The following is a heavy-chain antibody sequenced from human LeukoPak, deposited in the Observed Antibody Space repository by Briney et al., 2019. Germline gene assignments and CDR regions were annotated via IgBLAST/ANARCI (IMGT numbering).Heavy chain of an antibody. D-gene: IGHD3-10*01. Sequence: EASVKVSCKASGGISWVRQATGQGLEWMGWMNPKSGNTGYAQKFQGRVTITTDSSISTAYMELSSLRSEDTAVYYCARGLKGNYYSGSGTYRWFAPWGQGTLVTVSS. J-gene: IGHJ5*02. CDR3: ARGLKGNYYSGSGTYRWFAP. V-gene: IGHV1-8*03. CDR2: MNPKSGNT. CDR1: GG.